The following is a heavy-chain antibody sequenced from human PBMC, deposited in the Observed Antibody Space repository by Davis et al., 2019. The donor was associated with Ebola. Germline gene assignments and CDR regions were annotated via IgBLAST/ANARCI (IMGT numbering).Heavy chain of an antibody. CDR3: ASVATTDYYYDGMDV. CDR2: ISNSATSTTI. CDR1: GFTFSSFE. V-gene: IGHV3-48*03. Sequence: GGSLRLSCAASGFTFSSFEMNWVRQAPGKGLEWVSYISNSATSTTIYYADSVKGRFTISRDHSNNMLYLQMNSLRSEDTALYYCASVATTDYYYDGMDVWGQGTTVTVSS. D-gene: IGHD1/OR15-1a*01. J-gene: IGHJ6*02.